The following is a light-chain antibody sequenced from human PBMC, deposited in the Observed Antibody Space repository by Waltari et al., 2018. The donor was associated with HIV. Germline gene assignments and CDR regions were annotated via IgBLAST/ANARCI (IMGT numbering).Light chain of an antibody. CDR3: QQYNIRPRGNT. CDR2: GAA. CDR1: QGVGSN. J-gene: IGKJ2*01. V-gene: IGKV3-15*01. Sequence: ILMTQSPAILSVSPGERVTLSCRASQGVGSNLAWYQQKVGQAPRLLIYGAATRAAEIPVRFSGSGSGTDFTLTIDSLQSEDFATYYCQQYNIRPRGNTFGQGTKLQIK.